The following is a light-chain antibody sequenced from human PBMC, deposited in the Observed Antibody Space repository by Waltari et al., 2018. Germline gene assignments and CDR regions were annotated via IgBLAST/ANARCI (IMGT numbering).Light chain of an antibody. Sequence: QSALTQPASVSGSPGQSITISCTGTSSDVGGYNLVSWYQQHPGKAPKVMIYEVTERPSGVSVRFSGSQSGDTASLTISDLQAEDEADYFCSSYTTSHTVLFGGGTTLTVL. J-gene: IGLJ2*01. CDR1: SSDVGGYNL. CDR3: SSYTTSHTVL. CDR2: EVT. V-gene: IGLV2-23*02.